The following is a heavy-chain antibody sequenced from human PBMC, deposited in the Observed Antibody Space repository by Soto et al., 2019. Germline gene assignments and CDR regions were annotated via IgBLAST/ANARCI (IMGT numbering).Heavy chain of an antibody. CDR2: IRGDGTDI. V-gene: IGHV3-43*01. CDR1: GFDFNRFT. CDR3: AKERDCGGVCFSFDF. J-gene: IGHJ4*02. D-gene: IGHD2-21*01. Sequence: EVQLVQSGGRVVPPGGSLRISCAASGFDFNRFTMHWVRQTPERGLEWVSYIRGDGTDIRYADSVRGRFTISRDNTKNSLYLQMYSLTTEDTALYYCAKERDCGGVCFSFDFWGQGALVTVSS.